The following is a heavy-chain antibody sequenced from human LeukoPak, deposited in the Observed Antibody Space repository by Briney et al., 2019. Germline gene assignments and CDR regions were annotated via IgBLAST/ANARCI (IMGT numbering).Heavy chain of an antibody. D-gene: IGHD3-3*01. J-gene: IGHJ3*02. CDR1: GFTFSSYV. V-gene: IGHV3-23*01. CDR2: ISGSGDST. Sequence: GGSLRLSCAASGFTFSSYVMTWVRQAPGKSLEWVSGISGSGDSTYYADSVKGRLTISRDNSKNTLYLQMNSLRGEDTAVYYCAKDRLGVTPDAFDIWGQGTMVTVSS. CDR3: AKDRLGVTPDAFDI.